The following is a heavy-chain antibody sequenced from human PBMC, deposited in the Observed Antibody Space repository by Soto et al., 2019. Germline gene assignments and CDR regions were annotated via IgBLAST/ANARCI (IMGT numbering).Heavy chain of an antibody. CDR2: IYPGDSDT. V-gene: IGHV5-51*01. Sequence: PGESLKISCKGSGYSFTKYWIGWVRQMPGKGLGWMGIIYPGDSDTRYSPSFQGQVTIPADKSISTAYLQWSSLKASDTAMYYCARHGGRGHTSQDYYYYYYGKDVWGQGTTVTVSS. CDR1: GYSFTKYW. J-gene: IGHJ6*02. CDR3: ARHGGRGHTSQDYYYYYYGKDV. D-gene: IGHD1-26*01.